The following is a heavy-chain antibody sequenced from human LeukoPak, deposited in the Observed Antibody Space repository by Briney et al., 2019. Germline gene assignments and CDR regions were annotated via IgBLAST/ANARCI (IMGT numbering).Heavy chain of an antibody. Sequence: PSETLSLTCTVSGGSISSSSYYWGWIRQPPGKGLEWIGSIYYSGSTYYNPSLKSRVTISVDTSKNQFSLKLSSVTAADTAVYYCARVKSGYCSGGSCYPNWFDPWGQGTLVTVSS. J-gene: IGHJ5*02. CDR2: IYYSGST. V-gene: IGHV4-39*07. D-gene: IGHD2-15*01. CDR3: ARVKSGYCSGGSCYPNWFDP. CDR1: GGSISSSSYY.